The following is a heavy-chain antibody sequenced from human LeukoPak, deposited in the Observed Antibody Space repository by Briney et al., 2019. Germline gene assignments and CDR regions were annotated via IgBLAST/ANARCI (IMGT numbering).Heavy chain of an antibody. V-gene: IGHV4-34*01. D-gene: IGHD3-3*01. CDR1: GGSFSGYY. CDR3: ARHYPLLYYDFWSGQEPSAFDI. Sequence: SETLSLTCAVYGGSFSGYYWSWIRQPPGKGLEWIGEINHSGSTNYNPSLKSRVTISVDTSKNQFSLKLSSVTAADTAVYYCARHYPLLYYDFWSGQEPSAFDIWGQGTMVTVSS. J-gene: IGHJ3*02. CDR2: INHSGST.